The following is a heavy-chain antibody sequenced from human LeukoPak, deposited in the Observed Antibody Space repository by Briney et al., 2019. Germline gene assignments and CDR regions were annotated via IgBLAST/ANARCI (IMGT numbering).Heavy chain of an antibody. J-gene: IGHJ6*03. D-gene: IGHD3-10*01. CDR2: INHSGST. CDR3: ARLGGGFGDGNYYYYMDV. CDR1: GGSFSGYY. Sequence: SETLSLTCAVYGGSFSGYYWSWIRQPPGKGLEWIGEINHSGSTNYNPSLKSRVTISVDTSKNQFSLKLSSVTAADTAVYYCARLGGGFGDGNYYYYMDVWGKGTTVTISS. V-gene: IGHV4-34*01.